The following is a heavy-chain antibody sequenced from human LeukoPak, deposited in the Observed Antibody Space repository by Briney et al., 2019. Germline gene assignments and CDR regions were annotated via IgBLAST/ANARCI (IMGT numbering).Heavy chain of an antibody. CDR2: IIPIFGTA. D-gene: IGHD3-22*01. J-gene: IGHJ4*02. Sequence: ASVKVSCKASGGTFSNYAISWVRQAPGQGLEWMGGIIPIFGTANYAQKFQGRVTITADESTSTAYMELSSLRSEDTAVYYCARDDSSGYYLYYFDYWGQGTLVTVSS. CDR3: ARDDSSGYYLYYFDY. CDR1: GGTFSNYA. V-gene: IGHV1-69*13.